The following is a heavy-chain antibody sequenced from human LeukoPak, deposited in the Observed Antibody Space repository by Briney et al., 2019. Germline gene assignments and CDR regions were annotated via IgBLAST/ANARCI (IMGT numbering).Heavy chain of an antibody. CDR1: GFTFSSYG. CDR2: IWYDGSNK. Sequence: GGSLRLSCAASGFTFSSYGMHWVRQAPGKGLEWVAVIWYDGSNKYYADSVKGRFTISRDNSKNTLYLQMNSLRAEGTAVYYCARDQGYYGMDVWGQGTTVTVSS. CDR3: ARDQGYYGMDV. V-gene: IGHV3-33*01. J-gene: IGHJ6*02.